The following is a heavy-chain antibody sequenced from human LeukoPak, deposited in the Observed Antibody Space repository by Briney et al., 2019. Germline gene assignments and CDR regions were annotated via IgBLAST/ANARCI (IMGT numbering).Heavy chain of an antibody. V-gene: IGHV1-2*02. CDR3: ARQTGTTMVRVDY. J-gene: IGHJ4*02. CDR2: INPNSGGT. CDR1: GYTFTGYY. D-gene: IGHD3-10*01. Sequence: GASVKVSCKASGYTFTGYYMHWVRQAPGQGLECMGWINPNSGGTNYARKFQGRVTMTRDTSISTAYMELSRLRSDDTAVYYCARQTGTTMVRVDYWGQGTLVTVSS.